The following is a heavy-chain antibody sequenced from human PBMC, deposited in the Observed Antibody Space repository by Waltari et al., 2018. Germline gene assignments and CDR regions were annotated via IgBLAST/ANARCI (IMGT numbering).Heavy chain of an antibody. J-gene: IGHJ6*02. V-gene: IGHV3-30*18. D-gene: IGHD3-16*01. CDR1: GLMFRGYG. CDR3: AKADGNPWNFEYYGMDV. Sequence: QVHLMESGGGVVQPGRSLRLSCAASGLMFRGYGLLLARQAPGKGLEWVAVISHEGRKEYYGDAVKGRFNISRDNSKNIVYLQMNSLRGDDTAVYHCAKADGNPWNFEYYGMDVWGPGTTVTVSS. CDR2: ISHEGRKE.